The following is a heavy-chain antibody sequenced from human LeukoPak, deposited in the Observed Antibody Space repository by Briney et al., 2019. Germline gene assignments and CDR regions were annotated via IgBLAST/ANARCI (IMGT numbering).Heavy chain of an antibody. D-gene: IGHD6-25*01. CDR2: LHSDGTST. Sequence: TGGSLRLSCAASGFTLSNYWMHWVRQAPGKGLVWVSRLHSDGTSTSYADSVRGRFTISRDKARNTLYLQMNTLRAEDTAVYYCARSGWPYYFDYWGQGTLVTVSS. J-gene: IGHJ4*02. V-gene: IGHV3-74*01. CDR3: ARSGWPYYFDY. CDR1: GFTLSNYW.